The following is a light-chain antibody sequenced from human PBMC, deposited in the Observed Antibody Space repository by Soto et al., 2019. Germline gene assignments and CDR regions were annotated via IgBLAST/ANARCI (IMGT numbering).Light chain of an antibody. CDR1: SSDIGGLYNY. CDR2: DVH. V-gene: IGLV2-14*03. Sequence: QSVLTQPASVSGSPGQSITISCTGTSSDIGGLYNYVSWYQQHPGKAPKLLIYDVHDRPSGVSDRFSGSKDGNTASLTISGLQAEDEDDYFFCAYYSGGTPVVFGGGTKLTVL. CDR3: CAYYSGGTPVV. J-gene: IGLJ2*01.